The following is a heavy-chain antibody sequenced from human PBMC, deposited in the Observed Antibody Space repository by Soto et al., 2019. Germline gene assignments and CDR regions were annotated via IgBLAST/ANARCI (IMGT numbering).Heavy chain of an antibody. V-gene: IGHV4-30-4*01. CDR1: GGSISSGNYY. Sequence: QVQLQESGPGLVKPSQTLSLTCTVSGGSISSGNYYWSWIRQPPGKGLEWIGFISYSGSTYYNASLKRPVTIPVETPKNQFSPNLTSVTAPDTAGYYCATIGTSATGLYYFDYWGPGTLVTVSS. CDR3: ATIGTSATGLYYFDY. J-gene: IGHJ4*02. D-gene: IGHD1-1*01. CDR2: ISYSGST.